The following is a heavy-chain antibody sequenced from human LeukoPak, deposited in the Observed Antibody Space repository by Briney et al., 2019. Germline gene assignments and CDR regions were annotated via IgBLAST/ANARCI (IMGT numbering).Heavy chain of an antibody. CDR3: ARPEGYFGSGSYSHWFDP. CDR2: IYYSGST. CDR1: GGSISSSSYY. V-gene: IGHV4-39*01. J-gene: IGHJ5*02. Sequence: SETLSLTCTVSGGSISSSSYYWGWIRQPPGKGLEWIGSIYYSGSTYYNPSLKSRVTISVDTSKNQFSLKLSSVTAADTAVYYCARPEGYFGSGSYSHWFDPWGQGTLVTVSS. D-gene: IGHD3-10*01.